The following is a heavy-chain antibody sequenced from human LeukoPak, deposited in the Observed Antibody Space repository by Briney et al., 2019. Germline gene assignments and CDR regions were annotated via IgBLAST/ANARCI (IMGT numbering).Heavy chain of an antibody. D-gene: IGHD3-22*01. J-gene: IGHJ3*02. CDR3: AIGYGGAFDI. V-gene: IGHV1-69*04. CDR1: GGTFSSYA. CDR2: IIPILGIA. Sequence: SAKVSCKASGGTFSSYAISWVRQAPGQGLEWMGRIIPILGIANYAQKFQGRVTTTADKSTSTAYMELSSLRSEDTAVYYCAIGYGGAFDIWGQGTMVTVSS.